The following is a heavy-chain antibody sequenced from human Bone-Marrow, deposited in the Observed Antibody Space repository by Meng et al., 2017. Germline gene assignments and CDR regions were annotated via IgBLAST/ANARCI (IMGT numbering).Heavy chain of an antibody. Sequence: GESLKISCAASGFTFSSYDMHWVRQATGKGLEWVSAIGTAGDTYYPGSVKGRFTISRDNSKNTLYLQMNSLRAEDTAVYYCAKDKVYYGDYGCWGQGTLVNGAS. CDR3: AKDKVYYGDYGC. CDR1: GFTFSSYD. CDR2: IGTAGDT. D-gene: IGHD4-17*01. V-gene: IGHV3-13*01. J-gene: IGHJ4*02.